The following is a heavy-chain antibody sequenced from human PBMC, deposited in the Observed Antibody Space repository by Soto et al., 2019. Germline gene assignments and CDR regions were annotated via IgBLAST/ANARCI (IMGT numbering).Heavy chain of an antibody. V-gene: IGHV4-59*12. J-gene: IGHJ5*02. Sequence: SETLSLTCTVSGCSISGYYWSWIRQPPGKGLEWIGYIYYSGSTNYNPSLKSRVTISVDTSKNQFSLKLSSVTAADTAVYYCAREQWLESNWFDPWGQGTLVTVSS. CDR2: IYYSGST. CDR3: AREQWLESNWFDP. D-gene: IGHD6-19*01. CDR1: GCSISGYY.